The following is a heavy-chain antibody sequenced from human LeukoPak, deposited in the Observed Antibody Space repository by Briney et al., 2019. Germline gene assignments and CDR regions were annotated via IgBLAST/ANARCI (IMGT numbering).Heavy chain of an antibody. V-gene: IGHV3-23*01. J-gene: IGHJ4*02. D-gene: IGHD3-22*01. Sequence: GGSLRLSCAASGFTFISYAMSWVRQAPGKGLEWVSAISGSGGSTYYADSVKGRFTISRDNSKNTLYLQMNSLRAEDTAVYYCAKDLELQGYYYDSSGYYAFDYWGQGTLVTVSS. CDR1: GFTFISYA. CDR3: AKDLELQGYYYDSSGYYAFDY. CDR2: ISGSGGST.